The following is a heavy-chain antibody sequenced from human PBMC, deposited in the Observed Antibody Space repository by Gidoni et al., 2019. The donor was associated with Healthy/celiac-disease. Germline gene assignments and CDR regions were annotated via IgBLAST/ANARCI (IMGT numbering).Heavy chain of an antibody. D-gene: IGHD3-22*01. J-gene: IGHJ4*02. Sequence: QVQLVQSGAEVKKPGSSVKVYCKASGGPFSSFAIRRVRQSPGQGLEGRGGIIPIFGTANYAQKFQGRVTITADESTSTAYMELSSLRSEDTAVYYCARGRYSYGYYDSSGYQDLDYLGQRTLVTVSS. CDR1: GGPFSSFA. CDR3: ARGRYSYGYYDSSGYQDLDY. V-gene: IGHV1-69*01. CDR2: IIPIFGTA.